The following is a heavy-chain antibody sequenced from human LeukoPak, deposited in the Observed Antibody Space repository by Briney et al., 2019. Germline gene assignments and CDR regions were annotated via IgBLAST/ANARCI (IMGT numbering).Heavy chain of an antibody. CDR3: ARGRYSSGWYGPEDY. CDR1: GGSISSYY. J-gene: IGHJ4*02. Sequence: SETLSLTCTVSGGSISSYYWSWIRQPAGKGLEWIGRIYTSGSTNYNPSLKSRVTMSVDTSKSQFSLKLSSVTAADTAVYYCARGRYSSGWYGPEDYWGQGTLVTVSS. V-gene: IGHV4-4*07. D-gene: IGHD6-19*01. CDR2: IYTSGST.